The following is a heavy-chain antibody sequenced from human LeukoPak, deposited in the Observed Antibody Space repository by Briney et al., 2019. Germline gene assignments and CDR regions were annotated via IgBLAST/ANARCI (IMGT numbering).Heavy chain of an antibody. CDR3: ARCRYFGGDLD. D-gene: IGHD3-16*01. Sequence: SETLSLTCTVSGGSISSGDYYWSWIRQPPGKGLEWIGYIYYSGSTYYNPSLKSRVTISVDTSKNQFSLKLNSVTAADTAVYYCARCRYFGGDLDWGQGTLVTVSS. V-gene: IGHV4-30-4*01. CDR2: IYYSGST. CDR1: GGSISSGDYY. J-gene: IGHJ4*02.